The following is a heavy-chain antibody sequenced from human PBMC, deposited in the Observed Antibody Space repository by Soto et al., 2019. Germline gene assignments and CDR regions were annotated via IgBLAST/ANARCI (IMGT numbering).Heavy chain of an antibody. CDR3: ARGIPMIVVVEGDAPDKHYVDS. D-gene: IGHD3-22*01. CDR1: GGSFSGYY. V-gene: IGHV4-34*01. J-gene: IGHJ4*02. Sequence: HVQLQQWGAGLVKPSETLSLTCAVYGGSFSGYYWTWIRPPPGKGLEWIGEINYSGNINYNPSLKRRVTISVDTSKNQFSLKLKSVTAADTAVYYCARGIPMIVVVEGDAPDKHYVDSWGQGTLVTVSS. CDR2: INYSGNI.